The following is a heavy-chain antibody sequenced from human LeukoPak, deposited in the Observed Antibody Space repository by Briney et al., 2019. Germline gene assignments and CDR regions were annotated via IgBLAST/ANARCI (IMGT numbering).Heavy chain of an antibody. Sequence: ASVKVSCKASGYTFTSYGISWVRQAPGQGLEWMGWISAYNGNTNYAQKLQGRVTMTTDTSTSTAYMELRSLRSEDTAVYYCAPRPYCSSTSCYTPLNAFDIWGQGTMVTVSS. CDR1: GYTFTSYG. V-gene: IGHV1-18*01. CDR3: APRPYCSSTSCYTPLNAFDI. CDR2: ISAYNGNT. J-gene: IGHJ3*02. D-gene: IGHD2-2*02.